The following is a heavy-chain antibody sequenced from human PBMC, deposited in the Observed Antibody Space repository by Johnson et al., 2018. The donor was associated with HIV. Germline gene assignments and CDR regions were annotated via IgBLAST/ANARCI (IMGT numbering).Heavy chain of an antibody. D-gene: IGHD6-13*01. CDR2: ISYDGSNK. CDR1: GFTYSSYA. Sequence: QVQLVESGGGVVQPGRSLRLSCVVSGFTYSSYAMHWVRQAPGKGLEWVAVISYDGSNKYYADSVKGRFTISRDKSKNTLYLQMNSLRAEDTALYYCARDGVYSSPHDAFDFWGQGTMVTVSS. J-gene: IGHJ3*01. CDR3: ARDGVYSSPHDAFDF. V-gene: IGHV3-30*04.